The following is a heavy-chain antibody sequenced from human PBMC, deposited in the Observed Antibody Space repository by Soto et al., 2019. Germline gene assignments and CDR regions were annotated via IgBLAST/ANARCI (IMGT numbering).Heavy chain of an antibody. CDR1: GFTFDDYA. CDR3: AKVSAESYYYYGMDV. Sequence: GGSLRLSCAASGFTFDDYAMHWVRQAPGKGLEWVSGISWNSGGIGYADSVKGRFTISRDNAKNSLYLQMNSLRAEDTALYYCAKVSAESYYYYGMDVWGQGTTVTVSS. V-gene: IGHV3-9*01. CDR2: ISWNSGGI. J-gene: IGHJ6*02.